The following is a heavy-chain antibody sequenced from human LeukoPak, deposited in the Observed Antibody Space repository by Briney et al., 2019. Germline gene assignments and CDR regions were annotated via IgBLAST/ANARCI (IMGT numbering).Heavy chain of an antibody. CDR3: ARGERDSYLFDY. CDR2: INHSGST. J-gene: IGHJ4*02. V-gene: IGHV4-34*01. CDR1: GGSFSGYY. Sequence: SETLSLTCAVYGGSFSGYYWSWIRQPPGKGLEWIGEINHSGSTNYNPSLKSRVTISVDTSKNQFSLKLSSETAADTAVYYCARGERDSYLFDYWGQGTLVTVSS. D-gene: IGHD5-18*01.